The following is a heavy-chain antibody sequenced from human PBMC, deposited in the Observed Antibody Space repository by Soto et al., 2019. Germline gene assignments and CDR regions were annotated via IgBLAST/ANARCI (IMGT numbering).Heavy chain of an antibody. CDR2: INHSGST. J-gene: IGHJ4*02. D-gene: IGHD1-20*01. Sequence: SETLSLTCAVYGGSFSGYYCSWIRQPPGKGLEWIGEINHSGSTNYNPSLKSRVTISVDTSKNQFSLKLSSVTAADTAVYYCATSQKGYNWNYFDHWGQGALVTVS. CDR1: GGSFSGYY. CDR3: ATSQKGYNWNYFDH. V-gene: IGHV4-34*01.